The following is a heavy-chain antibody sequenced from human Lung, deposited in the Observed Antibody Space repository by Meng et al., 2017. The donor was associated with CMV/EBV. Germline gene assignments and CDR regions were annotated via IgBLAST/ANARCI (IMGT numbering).Heavy chain of an antibody. J-gene: IGHJ4*02. V-gene: IGHV3-74*01. Sequence: SCAASGFTLSSYWMHWVRQVPGKGLVLVARINCDGSGTRYADSVKARFTISRDNTMSTLSLQMNNLRAEDAAVYYSVRSIIVVKPATSYYFEYWXQGTXVNGAS. CDR3: VRSIIVVKPATSYYFEY. D-gene: IGHD2-15*01. CDR1: GFTLSSYW. CDR2: INCDGSGT.